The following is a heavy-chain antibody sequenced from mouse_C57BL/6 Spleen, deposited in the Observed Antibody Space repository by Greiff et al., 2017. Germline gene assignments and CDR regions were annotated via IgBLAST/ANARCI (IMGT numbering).Heavy chain of an antibody. J-gene: IGHJ2*01. CDR3: ASGFITTVAYFDY. CDR1: GYAFSSYW. Sequence: QVQLKQSGAELVKPGASVKISCKASGYAFSSYWMNWVKQRPGKGLEWIGQIYPGDGDTNYNGKFKGKATLTADKSSSTAYMQLSSLTSEDSAVYFCASGFITTVAYFDYWGQGTTLTVSS. D-gene: IGHD1-1*01. V-gene: IGHV1-80*01. CDR2: IYPGDGDT.